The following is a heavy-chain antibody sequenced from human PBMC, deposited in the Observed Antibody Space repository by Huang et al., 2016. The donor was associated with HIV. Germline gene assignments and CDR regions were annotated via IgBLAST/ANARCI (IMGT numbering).Heavy chain of an antibody. V-gene: IGHV1-8*02. CDR3: ARSAYGDLDY. D-gene: IGHD4-17*01. J-gene: IGHJ4*02. Sequence: QVHLVQSGAEVKKPGASVKVSGKASGYTFTNYDINWVRQAPGRGLEVMGWMNPNTGNTGFAQSFQGRVTMTRKTSITTAYMELTSLTSEDTAVYYCARSAYGDLDYWGLGTLVIVSS. CDR2: MNPNTGNT. CDR1: GYTFTNYD.